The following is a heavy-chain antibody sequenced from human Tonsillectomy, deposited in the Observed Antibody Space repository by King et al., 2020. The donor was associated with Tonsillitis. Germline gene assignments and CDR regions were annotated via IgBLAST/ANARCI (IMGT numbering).Heavy chain of an antibody. Sequence: VQLVESGGGVVQPGRSLRLSCAASGFTFISYGMHWVRQAPGKGLGWVAVVGNEGTNKYYSDSMKGRFTISRDNSKTPLYLQMNSLGAEDTAVYYCARENYVWGSYPSFDYWGQGTLVIVSS. CDR1: GFTFISYG. D-gene: IGHD3-16*01. V-gene: IGHV3-33*08. CDR3: ARENYVWGSYPSFDY. CDR2: VGNEGTNK. J-gene: IGHJ4*02.